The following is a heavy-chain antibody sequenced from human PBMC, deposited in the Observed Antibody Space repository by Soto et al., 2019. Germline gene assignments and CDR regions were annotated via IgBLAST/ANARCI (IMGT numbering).Heavy chain of an antibody. Sequence: GGSLRLSCAASGFTFSSYSMNWVRQAPGKGLEWVSSISSSSSYIYYAESVKGRFTISRDNAKNSLYLQMNSLGAEDTAVYYCARDVDIVATISFDYWGQGTLVTVSS. CDR2: ISSSSSYI. CDR3: ARDVDIVATISFDY. V-gene: IGHV3-21*01. D-gene: IGHD5-12*01. CDR1: GFTFSSYS. J-gene: IGHJ4*02.